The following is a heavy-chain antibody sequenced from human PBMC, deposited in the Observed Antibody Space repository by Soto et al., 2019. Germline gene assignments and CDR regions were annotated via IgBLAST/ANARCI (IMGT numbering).Heavy chain of an antibody. J-gene: IGHJ6*02. CDR1: GYTFTSYA. D-gene: IGHD3-3*01. Sequence: ASVKVSCKASGYTFTSYAMHWVRQAPGQRLEWIGWINAGNGNTKYSQKFQGRVTFTRDTSTSTVSLEMSSLTSDDTAVFYCARELLLVTADKYYGNDVWGQGTTVTVSS. CDR2: INAGNGNT. CDR3: ARELLLVTADKYYGNDV. V-gene: IGHV1-3*01.